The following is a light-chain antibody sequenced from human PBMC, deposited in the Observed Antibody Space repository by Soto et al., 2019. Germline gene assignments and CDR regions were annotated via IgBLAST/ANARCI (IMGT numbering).Light chain of an antibody. J-gene: IGLJ2*01. CDR2: EVS. CDR3: CSYAGSSTFRVV. CDR1: SSDVGSYNL. Sequence: QSALTQPASVSGSPGQSITISCTGTSSDVGSYNLVSWYQQHPGKAPKLMIYEVSKRPSGVSNRFSGSKSGNTASLTISGLQAEDEADYYCCSYAGSSTFRVVFGEGTKVTVL. V-gene: IGLV2-23*02.